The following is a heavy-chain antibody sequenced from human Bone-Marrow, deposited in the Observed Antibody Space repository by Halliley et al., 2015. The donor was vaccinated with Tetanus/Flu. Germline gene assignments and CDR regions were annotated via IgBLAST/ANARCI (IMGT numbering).Heavy chain of an antibody. V-gene: IGHV3-48*02. CDR2: ISSSSSSTI. CDR3: ARDWGAVAGGDY. J-gene: IGHJ4*02. Sequence: WVSYISSSSSSTIYYADSVKGRFTISRDNAKNSLYLQMNSLRDEDTAVYYCARDWGAVAGGDYWGQGTLVTVSS. D-gene: IGHD6-19*01.